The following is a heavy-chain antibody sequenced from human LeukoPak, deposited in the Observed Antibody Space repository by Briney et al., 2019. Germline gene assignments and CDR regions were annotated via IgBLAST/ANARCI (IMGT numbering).Heavy chain of an antibody. Sequence: SEALSLTCAVYGGSFSGYYWSWIRQPPGKGLEWIGEINHSGSTNYNPSLKSRVTISVDRSKNQFSLKLSSVTAADTAVYYCARGGIAARAPIDYWGQGTLVTVSS. J-gene: IGHJ4*02. CDR1: GGSFSGYY. CDR3: ARGGIAARAPIDY. D-gene: IGHD6-6*01. V-gene: IGHV4-34*01. CDR2: INHSGST.